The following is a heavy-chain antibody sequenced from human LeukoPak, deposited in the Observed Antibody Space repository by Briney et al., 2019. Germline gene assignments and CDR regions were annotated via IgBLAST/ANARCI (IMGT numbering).Heavy chain of an antibody. V-gene: IGHV3-33*06. CDR2: LGSDGKTT. J-gene: IGHJ2*01. CDR3: AKDWTGTKPFDL. D-gene: IGHD3/OR15-3a*01. Sequence: GGFLRLSCAASGFTFSTYGSHWVRQAPGKGLEWVAVLGSDGKTTYYADSVKGRFTISRDISKNTLYLQMNSLRAEDTAVYYCAKDWTGTKPFDLWGRGTLVTVSS. CDR1: GFTFSTYG.